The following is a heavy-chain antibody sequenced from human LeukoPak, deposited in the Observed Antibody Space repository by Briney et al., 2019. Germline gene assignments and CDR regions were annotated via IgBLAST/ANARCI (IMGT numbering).Heavy chain of an antibody. J-gene: IGHJ4*02. CDR3: AKDLLVVVPAARDSLDY. CDR2: IRYDGSNK. D-gene: IGHD2-2*01. CDR1: GFTFSSYG. Sequence: GGSLRLSCAASGFTFSSYGMHWVRQAPGKGLEWVAFIRYDGSNKYYADSVKGRFTISRDNSKNTLYLQMNSLRAEDTAVYYCAKDLLVVVPAARDSLDYWGQGTLVTVSS. V-gene: IGHV3-30*02.